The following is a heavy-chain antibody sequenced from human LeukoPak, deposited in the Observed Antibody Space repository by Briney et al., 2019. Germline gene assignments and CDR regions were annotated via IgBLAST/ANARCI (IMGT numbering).Heavy chain of an antibody. D-gene: IGHD3-22*01. CDR1: GVSISTYY. CDR2: IYYTGST. J-gene: IGHJ4*02. V-gene: IGHV4-59*01. Sequence: QVQLQESGPALVKPSETLSLTCTVFGVSISTYYWSWIRQPPGKGLEWIGYIYYTGSTNYNPSHKSRVTISVDTSKNQFSLKLSSVTAADTAVYYCARALYYYDSSGYDWGQGTLVTVSS. CDR3: ARALYYYDSSGYD.